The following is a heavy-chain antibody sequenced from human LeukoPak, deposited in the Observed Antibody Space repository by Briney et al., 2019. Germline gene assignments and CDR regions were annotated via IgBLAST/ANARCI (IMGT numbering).Heavy chain of an antibody. J-gene: IGHJ4*02. V-gene: IGHV3-30*04. Sequence: GRSLRLSRAASGFTFSNYAMHWVRQAPGKGLEWVAVVSYDGSNKYYADSVKGRFTISRDNSENTLYLQMNSLRAEDTAVFYCGRDLGYSGGPDYWGQGTLVTVSS. D-gene: IGHD4-23*01. CDR3: GRDLGYSGGPDY. CDR1: GFTFSNYA. CDR2: VSYDGSNK.